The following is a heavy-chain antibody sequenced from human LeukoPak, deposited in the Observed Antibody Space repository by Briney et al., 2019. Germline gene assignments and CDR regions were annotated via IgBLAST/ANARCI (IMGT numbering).Heavy chain of an antibody. D-gene: IGHD6-13*01. V-gene: IGHV4-59*01. CDR3: ARGLMMAVAGRGEFHY. J-gene: IGHJ4*02. Sequence: SETLSLTCTVSGGSISSYYWSWIRQPPGKGLEWIGHIYYSGSTNYNPSLKSRVTISVDTSKSQFSLKLSSVTAADTAVYYCARGLMMAVAGRGEFHYWGRGTLVTVSS. CDR1: GGSISSYY. CDR2: IYYSGST.